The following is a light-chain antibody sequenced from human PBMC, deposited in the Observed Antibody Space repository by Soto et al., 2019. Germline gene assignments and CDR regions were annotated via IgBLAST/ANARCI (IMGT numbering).Light chain of an antibody. CDR3: QQYYSYPRT. Sequence: DIQMTQSPSTLSASVGDRVTITCRASQSIGNYLAWYQQKPGKAPSLLIYRASGLEGGVPSRFSGSGSGTEFSPPISSRQPDDFAANYCQQYYSYPRTFGQGTKVEIK. V-gene: IGKV1-5*03. J-gene: IGKJ1*01. CDR1: QSIGNY. CDR2: RAS.